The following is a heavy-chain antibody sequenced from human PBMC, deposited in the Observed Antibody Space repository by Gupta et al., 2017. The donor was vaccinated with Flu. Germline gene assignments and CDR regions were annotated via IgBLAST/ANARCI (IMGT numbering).Heavy chain of an antibody. D-gene: IGHD5-12*01. CDR2: ISGSGVTT. Sequence: EVQLLESGGGLVQPGGSLRLSCAASGFTFSSYVMRWVRQAPGKGLEWVSAISGSGVTTHYADSVKGRFTISRDNSKNTLYLQMNSLRAEDTAVYYCARGDRNSGWAYWGQGTLVTVSS. CDR3: ARGDRNSGWAY. V-gene: IGHV3-23*01. J-gene: IGHJ4*02. CDR1: GFTFSSYV.